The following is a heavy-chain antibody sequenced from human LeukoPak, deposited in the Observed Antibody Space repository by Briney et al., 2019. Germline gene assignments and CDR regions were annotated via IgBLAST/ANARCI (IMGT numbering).Heavy chain of an antibody. CDR3: ARDTGYNTFDY. V-gene: IGHV3-7*05. Sequence: GGSLRLSCATSGFTFRSYWMSWVRQPPGKGLEWVANIKEDGGDKYHVDSVKGRFTISRDNAKNSLYLQMNSLRAEDTAVYYCARDTGYNTFDYWGQGTLVTVSS. D-gene: IGHD5-24*01. CDR2: IKEDGGDK. CDR1: GFTFRSYW. J-gene: IGHJ4*02.